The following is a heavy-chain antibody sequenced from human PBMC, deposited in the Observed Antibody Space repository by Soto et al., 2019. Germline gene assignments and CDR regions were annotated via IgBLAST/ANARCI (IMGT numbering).Heavy chain of an antibody. CDR2: ISSSSSYI. J-gene: IGHJ5*02. CDR1: GFTFSSYS. V-gene: IGHV3-21*01. Sequence: PGVSLRLSCAASGFTFSSYSMNWVRQAPGKGLEWVSSISSSSSYIYYADSVKGRFTISRDNAKNSLYLQMNSLRAEDTAVYYCARVGPYDSGSYMFRYDRFDPWGQGTEVTV. D-gene: IGHD3-10*01. CDR3: ARVGPYDSGSYMFRYDRFDP.